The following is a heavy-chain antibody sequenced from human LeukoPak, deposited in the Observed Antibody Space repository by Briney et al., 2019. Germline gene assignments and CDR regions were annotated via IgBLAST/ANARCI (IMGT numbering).Heavy chain of an antibody. J-gene: IGHJ4*02. Sequence: PGGSLRLSCAASGFTFSSYWMHWVRQAPGKGLVWVSRINSDGSSTSYADSVRGRFTISRDNAKNTLYLQMNSLRAEDTAVYYCVRDWGAATVTAPDYWGQGTLVTVSS. CDR1: GFTFSSYW. CDR2: INSDGSST. V-gene: IGHV3-74*01. CDR3: VRDWGAATVTAPDY. D-gene: IGHD4-17*01.